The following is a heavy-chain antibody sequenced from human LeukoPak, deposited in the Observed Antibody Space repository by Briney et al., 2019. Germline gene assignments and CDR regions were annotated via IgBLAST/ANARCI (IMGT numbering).Heavy chain of an antibody. CDR3: ARIKEGRDGYLDP. CDR2: IDWDDDK. J-gene: IGHJ5*02. Sequence: SGPTLVNPTQTLTLTCTFSGFSLSTSGMCVSWIRQPPGKALVWLARIDWDDDKYYSTALKTRLTISKDTSKTQVVLTMTNMDPVDTATYYCARIKEGRDGYLDPWGQGTLVTVSS. D-gene: IGHD5-24*01. V-gene: IGHV2-70*11. CDR1: GFSLSTSGMC.